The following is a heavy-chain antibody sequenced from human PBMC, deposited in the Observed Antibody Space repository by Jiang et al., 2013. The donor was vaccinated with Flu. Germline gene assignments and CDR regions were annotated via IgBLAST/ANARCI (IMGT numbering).Heavy chain of an antibody. CDR3: ARGGYSGYDLDYFDY. V-gene: IGHV3-30-3*01. CDR1: GFTFSSYA. J-gene: IGHJ4*02. D-gene: IGHD5-12*01. CDR2: ISYDGSNK. Sequence: GRSLRLSCAASGFTFSSYAMHWVRQAPGKGLEWVAVISYDGSNKYYADSVKGRFTISRDNSKNTLYLQMNSLRAEDTAVYYCARGGYSGYDLDYFDYWGQGTLVTVSS.